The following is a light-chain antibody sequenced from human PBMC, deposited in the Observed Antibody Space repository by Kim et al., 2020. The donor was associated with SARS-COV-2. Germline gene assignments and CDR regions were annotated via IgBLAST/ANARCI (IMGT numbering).Light chain of an antibody. CDR2: GTS. V-gene: IGKV3-20*01. J-gene: IGKJ1*01. Sequence: SPGPLSLSPGERAPLSCRASQSISSSQLAWYQQRPGQAPRLLIYGTSSRATGIPDRFSGSGSGTDFSLTITRREPEDFAVYYCQQHGTTCGPGTKVDIK. CDR3: QQHGTT. CDR1: QSISSSQ.